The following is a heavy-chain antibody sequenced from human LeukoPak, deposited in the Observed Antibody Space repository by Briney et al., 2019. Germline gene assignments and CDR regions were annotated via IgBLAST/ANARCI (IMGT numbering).Heavy chain of an antibody. CDR2: IIPIFGTA. V-gene: IGHV1-69*13. CDR3: ARDLDSGYYSYYYYGMDV. D-gene: IGHD3-3*01. CDR1: GYTFTSYA. Sequence: SVKVSCKASGYTFTSYAISWVRQAPGQGLEWMGGIIPIFGTANYAQKFQGRVTITADESTSTAYMELSSLRSEDTAVYYCARDLDSGYYSYYYYGMDVWGQGTTVTVSS. J-gene: IGHJ6*02.